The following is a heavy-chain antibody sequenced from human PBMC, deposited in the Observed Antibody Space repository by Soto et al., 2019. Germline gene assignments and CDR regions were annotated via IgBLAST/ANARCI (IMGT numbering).Heavy chain of an antibody. CDR1: GYTFTSYG. J-gene: IGHJ5*02. CDR3: ARILYYYDSSGYSVSNNWFDP. D-gene: IGHD3-22*01. V-gene: IGHV1-18*01. CDR2: IGAYNGNT. Sequence: ASVKVSCKASGYTFTSYGISWVRQAPGQGLEWMGWIGAYNGNTNYAQKLQGRVTMTTDTSTTTAYMELRSLRSDDTAVYYCARILYYYDSSGYSVSNNWFDPWGQGTLVTVSS.